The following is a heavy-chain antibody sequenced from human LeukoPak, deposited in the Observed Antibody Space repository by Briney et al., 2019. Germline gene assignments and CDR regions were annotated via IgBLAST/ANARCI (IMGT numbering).Heavy chain of an antibody. CDR3: AKTTYGDYYFDY. V-gene: IGHV3-23*01. CDR2: ISGSGGST. D-gene: IGHD4-17*01. J-gene: IGHJ4*02. CDR1: GFIFSDYY. Sequence: GGSLRLSCAASGFIFSDYYMSWIRQAPGKGLEWVSAISGSGGSTYYADSVKGRFTISRDNSKNALYLQMNSLRAEDTAVYYCAKTTYGDYYFDYWGQGTLVTVSS.